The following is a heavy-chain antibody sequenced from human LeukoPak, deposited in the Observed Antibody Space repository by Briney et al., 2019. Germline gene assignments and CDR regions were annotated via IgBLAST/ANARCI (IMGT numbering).Heavy chain of an antibody. D-gene: IGHD3-3*01. V-gene: IGHV3-9*01. CDR3: TKDISYDFRSGYRCMDV. CDR2: INWNSGNT. CDR1: GFTFDDYA. J-gene: IGHJ6*03. Sequence: PGRSLRLSCAASGFTFDDYAMHWVRHVPGKGLEWVSGINWNSGNTGYADSAKGRFTISRDNAKNSLYLQMHSLRVEDTALYYCTKDISYDFRSGYRCMDVWGKGTTVTVSS.